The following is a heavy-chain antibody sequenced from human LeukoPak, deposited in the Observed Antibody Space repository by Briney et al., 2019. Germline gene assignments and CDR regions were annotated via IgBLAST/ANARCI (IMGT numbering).Heavy chain of an antibody. D-gene: IGHD3-22*01. CDR3: ARDYHYFDSSDWEDCFDP. Sequence: ASVKVSCKASGYTFTSYGISWVQQAPGQGLEWMGWISAYDGDTNYAQELQGRLTMTTDTSTSTAYMELRSLRSDDTAVYYCARDYHYFDSSDWEDCFDPWGQGTLVAVSS. CDR1: GYTFTSYG. CDR2: ISAYDGDT. V-gene: IGHV1-18*01. J-gene: IGHJ5*02.